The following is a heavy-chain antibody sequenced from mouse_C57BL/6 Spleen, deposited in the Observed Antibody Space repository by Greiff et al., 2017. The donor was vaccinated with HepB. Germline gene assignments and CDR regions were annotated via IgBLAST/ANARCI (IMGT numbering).Heavy chain of an antibody. D-gene: IGHD1-1*01. V-gene: IGHV14-2*01. Sequence: VQLQQSGAELVKPGASVKLSCTASGFTIKDYYMHWVKQRPEQGLEWIGRIDPEDGETKYAPKFQGKATITADTSSNTAYLQLSSLTSEDTAVYYCARTNPLYYDGSSDWYFDGWGTGTTVTVSS. CDR2: IDPEDGET. CDR1: GFTIKDYY. J-gene: IGHJ1*03. CDR3: ARTNPLYYDGSSDWYFDG.